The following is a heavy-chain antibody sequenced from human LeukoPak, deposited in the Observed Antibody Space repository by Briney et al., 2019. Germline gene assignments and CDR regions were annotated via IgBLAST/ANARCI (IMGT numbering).Heavy chain of an antibody. Sequence: ASVKVSCKASGYTFINYGITWVRQAPGQGLEGVGWISALNSAYNGNTHYAQELLGRVTMTTDTSKNTGYMELRSMRSDDTAVYYCAREYGSGSYTGIDYWGQGTLVTVSS. J-gene: IGHJ4*02. CDR2: ISALNSAYNGNT. V-gene: IGHV1-18*01. D-gene: IGHD3-10*01. CDR1: GYTFINYG. CDR3: AREYGSGSYTGIDY.